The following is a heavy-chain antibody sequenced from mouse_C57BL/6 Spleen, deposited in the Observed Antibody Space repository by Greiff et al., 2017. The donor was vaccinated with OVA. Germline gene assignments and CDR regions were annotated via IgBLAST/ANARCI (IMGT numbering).Heavy chain of an antibody. CDR3: ARPLYGSSPYYFDY. D-gene: IGHD1-1*01. CDR2: IYPGSGST. Sequence: QVQLQQPGAELVKPGASVKMSCKASGYTFTSYWITWVKQRPGQGLEWIGDIYPGSGSTNYNEKFKSKATLTVDTSSSTAYMQLSSLTSEDSAVYYCARPLYGSSPYYFDYWGQGTTLTVSS. CDR1: GYTFTSYW. J-gene: IGHJ2*01. V-gene: IGHV1-55*01.